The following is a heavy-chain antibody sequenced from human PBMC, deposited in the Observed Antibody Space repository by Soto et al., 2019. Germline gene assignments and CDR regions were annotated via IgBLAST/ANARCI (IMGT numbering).Heavy chain of an antibody. V-gene: IGHV1-18*01. J-gene: IGHJ5*02. Sequence: QVKLEKSGAEVKKPGASVKVSCKASGYTFFSYGITWVRQAPGQGLEWMGWVSGYNGHTNYAQKFQGRVTMTRDISTTTAYMELRNLRSDDTAVYYCARLVGPTSSDNWFDPWGQGTLVTVSS. CDR3: ARLVGPTSSDNWFDP. D-gene: IGHD1-26*01. CDR2: VSGYNGHT. CDR1: GYTFFSYG.